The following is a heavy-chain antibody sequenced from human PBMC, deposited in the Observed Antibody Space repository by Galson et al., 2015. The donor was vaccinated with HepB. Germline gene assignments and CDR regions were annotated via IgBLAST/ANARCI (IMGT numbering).Heavy chain of an antibody. V-gene: IGHV3-30*18. Sequence: SLRLSCAASGFTFSNYAVHWVRQAPGKGLEWVAVISYDGGNEYYADSVKGRFTISRDNSKNTLYLLMNSLRAEDTAVYYCAKVEWGGTVTTSQWLDYWGQGTLVTVSS. J-gene: IGHJ4*02. CDR3: AKVEWGGTVTTSQWLDY. D-gene: IGHD4-17*01. CDR1: GFTFSNYA. CDR2: ISYDGGNE.